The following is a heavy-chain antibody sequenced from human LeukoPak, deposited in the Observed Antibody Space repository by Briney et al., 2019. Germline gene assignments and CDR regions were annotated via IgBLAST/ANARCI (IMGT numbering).Heavy chain of an antibody. CDR1: GYIFSSYG. D-gene: IGHD3-9*01. CDR2: INVYNGNI. Sequence: ASVKVSCKASGYIFSSYGISWVRQAPGQGLEWMGWINVYNGNINYAQKLQGRVTMTTDTSTGTAYMELRSLRSEDTAIYYCARAEDQGRYFDWLPGFAPWGQGTLVIVSS. V-gene: IGHV1-18*01. J-gene: IGHJ5*02. CDR3: ARAEDQGRYFDWLPGFAP.